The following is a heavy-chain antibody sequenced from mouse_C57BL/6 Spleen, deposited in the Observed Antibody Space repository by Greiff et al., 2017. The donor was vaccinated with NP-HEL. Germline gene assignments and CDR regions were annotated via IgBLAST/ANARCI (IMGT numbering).Heavy chain of an antibody. CDR2: IDPSDSYT. J-gene: IGHJ4*01. D-gene: IGHD1-1*01. V-gene: IGHV1-50*01. CDR3: ALITTVVGYYAMDY. Sequence: VQLQQPGAELVKPGASVKLSCKASGYTFTSYWMQWVKQRPGQGLEWIGEIDPSDSYTNYNQKFKGKATLTVDTSSSTAYMQLSSLTSEDSAVYYCALITTVVGYYAMDYWGQGTSVTVSS. CDR1: GYTFTSYW.